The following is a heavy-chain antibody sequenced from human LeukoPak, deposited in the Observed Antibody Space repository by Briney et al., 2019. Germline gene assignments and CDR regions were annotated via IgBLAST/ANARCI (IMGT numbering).Heavy chain of an antibody. Sequence: PSETLSLTCTVSGGSISSSSYYWGWIRQPPGKGLEWIGYIYYSGSTNYNPSLKSRVTISVDTSKNQFSLKLSSVTAADTAVYYCARVRGAAAGSGDAFDIWGQGTMVTVSS. CDR2: IYYSGST. J-gene: IGHJ3*02. V-gene: IGHV4-61*05. CDR3: ARVRGAAAGSGDAFDI. CDR1: GGSISSSSYY. D-gene: IGHD6-13*01.